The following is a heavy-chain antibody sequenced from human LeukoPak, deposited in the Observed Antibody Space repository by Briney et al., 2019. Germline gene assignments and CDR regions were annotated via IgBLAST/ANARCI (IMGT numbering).Heavy chain of an antibody. CDR3: ANNWNMDC. Sequence: PGGSLRLSCVASGFTFSNYWMHWVRQVPGKGPEWVSRINKDGSITNFADSVKGRFTISRDNSENTVYLQMNSLRADDTAVYYCANNWNMDCWGQGTLVTVSS. CDR2: INKDGSIT. D-gene: IGHD1-1*01. CDR1: GFTFSNYW. J-gene: IGHJ4*02. V-gene: IGHV3-74*01.